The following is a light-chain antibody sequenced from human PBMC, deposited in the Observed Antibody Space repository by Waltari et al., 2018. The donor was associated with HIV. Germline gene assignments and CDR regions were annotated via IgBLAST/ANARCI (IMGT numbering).Light chain of an antibody. CDR3: QQCYSTPWT. V-gene: IGKV4-1*01. CDR1: QSLLLNFNNKTY. Sequence: DIVMTQSPASLAVSLGERATINCKSNQSLLLNFNNKTYLTWYQQKPGQSPKLLLSWASTRESGVPDRFSVSGSGTDFNLTISSLQAEDVATYYCQQCYSTPWTFGRGTKVEI. J-gene: IGKJ1*01. CDR2: WAS.